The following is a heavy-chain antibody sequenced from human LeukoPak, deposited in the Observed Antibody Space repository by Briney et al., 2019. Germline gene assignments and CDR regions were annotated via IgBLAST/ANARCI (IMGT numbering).Heavy chain of an antibody. CDR3: ARGGAARPDY. CDR2: VSSGGNTV. D-gene: IGHD6-6*01. CDR1: GFALSSYG. J-gene: IGHJ4*02. V-gene: IGHV3-48*01. Sequence: GGSLRLSCAASGFALSSYGVNWVRQAPGKGLEWVSYVSSGGNTVNYADSVKGRFTISRDNAKNSLYLQMNSLRAEDTAVYYCARGGAARPDYWGQGTLVTVSS.